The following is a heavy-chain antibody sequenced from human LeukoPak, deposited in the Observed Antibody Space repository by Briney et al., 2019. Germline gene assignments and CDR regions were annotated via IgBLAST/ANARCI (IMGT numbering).Heavy chain of an antibody. V-gene: IGHV3-30-3*01. CDR1: GFTFSSYA. J-gene: IGHJ4*02. CDR2: ISYDGSNK. Sequence: GGSLRLSCAASGFTFSSYAMHWVRQAPGKGLEWVAVISYDGSNKYYADSVKGRFTISRDNSKNTLYLQMNSLRAEDTAVYYCARGTEAMVRGERIDYWGQGTLVTVSS. D-gene: IGHD3-10*01. CDR3: ARGTEAMVRGERIDY.